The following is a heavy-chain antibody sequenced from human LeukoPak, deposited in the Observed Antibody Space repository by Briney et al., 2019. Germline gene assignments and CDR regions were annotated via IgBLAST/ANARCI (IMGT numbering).Heavy chain of an antibody. Sequence: SVTVSCKASGFTFTSSAVQWARQARGQGLEWIGWIVVGSGNTNYAQKFQERVTINRDMSTSTAYMELSSLRSEDTAVYYCATDDVTTGTKTALGYWGQGTLVTVSS. D-gene: IGHD1-1*01. CDR1: GFTFTSSA. CDR3: ATDDVTTGTKTALGY. V-gene: IGHV1-58*01. CDR2: IVVGSGNT. J-gene: IGHJ4*02.